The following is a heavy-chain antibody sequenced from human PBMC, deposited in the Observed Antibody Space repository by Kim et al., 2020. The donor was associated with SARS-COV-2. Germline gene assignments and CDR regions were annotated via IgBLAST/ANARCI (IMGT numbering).Heavy chain of an antibody. CDR2: ISYDGSNK. CDR3: AREQQLAAFDI. V-gene: IGHV3-30*04. J-gene: IGHJ3*02. Sequence: GGSLRLSCAASGFTFSSYAMHWVRQAPGKGLEWVAVISYDGSNKDYVDSVKGRFTISRDNSKNTLYLQMNSLRAEDTAVYYCAREQQLAAFDIWGQGTMV. CDR1: GFTFSSYA. D-gene: IGHD6-13*01.